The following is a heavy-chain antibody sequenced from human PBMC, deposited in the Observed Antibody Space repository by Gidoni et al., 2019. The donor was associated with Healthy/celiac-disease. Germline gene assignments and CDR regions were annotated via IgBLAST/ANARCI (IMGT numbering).Heavy chain of an antibody. J-gene: IGHJ6*02. V-gene: IGHV3-21*01. CDR1: GFTFSSYS. D-gene: IGHD5-18*01. Sequence: EVQLVESGGGLVKPGGSLRLSCAASGFTFSSYSMNWVRQAPGKGLEWVSSISSSSSYIYYADSVKGRFTISRDNAKNSLYLQMNSLRAEDTAVYYCARDQSRGYSYGTIYGMDVWGQGTTVTVSS. CDR2: ISSSSSYI. CDR3: ARDQSRGYSYGTIYGMDV.